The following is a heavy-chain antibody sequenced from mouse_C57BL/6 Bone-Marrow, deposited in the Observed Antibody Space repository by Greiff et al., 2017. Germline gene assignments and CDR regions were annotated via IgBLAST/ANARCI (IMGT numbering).Heavy chain of an antibody. J-gene: IGHJ4*01. CDR1: GYTFTSYW. CDR3: ARGRGGLRRPYAMDY. V-gene: IGHV1-69*01. D-gene: IGHD2-4*01. Sequence: QVQLQQPGAELVMPGASVKLSCKASGYTFTSYWMHWVKQRPGQGLEWLGEIDPSDSYTNYNQKFKGKSTLTVDNSSSTAYMQLSSLTSEDSAVYYCARGRGGLRRPYAMDYWGQGTSVTVSS. CDR2: IDPSDSYT.